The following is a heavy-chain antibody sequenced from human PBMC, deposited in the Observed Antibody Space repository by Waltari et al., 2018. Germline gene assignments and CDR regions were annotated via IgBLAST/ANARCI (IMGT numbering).Heavy chain of an antibody. CDR3: ARDRARDYVWGCYRSDAFDI. V-gene: IGHV1-46*01. D-gene: IGHD3-16*02. CDR2: INPSGGST. CDR1: GYTFTSYY. J-gene: IGHJ3*02. Sequence: QVQLVQSGAEVKKPGASVKVSCKASGYTFTSYYMHWVRQAPGQGLEWMGIINPSGGSTSYAQKFQGRVTMTRDTSTSTVYMELSSLRSEDTAVYYCARDRARDYVWGCYRSDAFDIWGQGTMVTVSS.